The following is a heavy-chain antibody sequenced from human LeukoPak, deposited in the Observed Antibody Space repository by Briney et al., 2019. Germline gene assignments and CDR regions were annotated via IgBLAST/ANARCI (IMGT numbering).Heavy chain of an antibody. D-gene: IGHD4-23*01. CDR1: GFTFSNYW. CDR3: ARTEGTVAYDS. V-gene: IGHV3-74*01. CDR2: INSDGSGT. J-gene: IGHJ5*01. Sequence: GGSLRLSCAASGFTFSNYWMHWVRQAPGKGLVWVSRINSDGSGTTYADSVRGRFTISRDNAKDTLYLQVNSLRAEDTAVYYCARTEGTVAYDSWGQGTLVTVSS.